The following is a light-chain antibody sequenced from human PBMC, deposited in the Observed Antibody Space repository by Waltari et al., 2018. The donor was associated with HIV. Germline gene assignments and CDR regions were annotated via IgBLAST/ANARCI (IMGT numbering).Light chain of an antibody. CDR1: SAHSSHA. Sequence: HLVLTHSPSASASRGASARLTCTLSSAHSSHAIAWHQQQPETGPRFLMKLNSDGSHNKGDGVPDRFSGSSSGAERYLTITSLQSDDEADYYCQTWGTGIQVFGGGTKLTVL. J-gene: IGLJ3*02. CDR2: LNSDGSH. V-gene: IGLV4-69*01. CDR3: QTWGTGIQV.